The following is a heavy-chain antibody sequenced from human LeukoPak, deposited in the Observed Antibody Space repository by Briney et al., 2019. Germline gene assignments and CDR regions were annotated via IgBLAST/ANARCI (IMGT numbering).Heavy chain of an antibody. J-gene: IGHJ4*02. CDR1: GYTFTGYY. Sequence: ASVKVSCKASGYTFTGYYMHWVRQAPGQGLEWMGWINPNSGGTNYAQKFQGRVTMTRDTSISTAYMELSRLRSDDTAVYYCAGRGVGYGGNDVPYWGQGTLVTVSS. CDR3: AGRGVGYGGNDVPY. D-gene: IGHD4-23*01. V-gene: IGHV1-2*02. CDR2: INPNSGGT.